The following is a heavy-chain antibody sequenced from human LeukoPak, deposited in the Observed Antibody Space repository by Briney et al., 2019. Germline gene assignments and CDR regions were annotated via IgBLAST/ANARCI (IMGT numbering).Heavy chain of an antibody. V-gene: IGHV3-23*01. CDR3: AKDCGGDCSYYYGMDV. Sequence: GGSLRLSCAASGLTLSSYAMNWVRQAPGKGLEWVSAISGSGVTTHYADSVKGRFTISRDNSKNTLYLQMNTLRAEDTAVYYCAKDCGGDCSYYYGMDVWGQGTTVTASS. D-gene: IGHD2-21*02. CDR1: GLTLSSYA. J-gene: IGHJ6*02. CDR2: ISGSGVTT.